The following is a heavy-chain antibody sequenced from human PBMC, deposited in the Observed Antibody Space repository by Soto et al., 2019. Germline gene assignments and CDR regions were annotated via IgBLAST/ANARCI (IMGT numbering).Heavy chain of an antibody. J-gene: IGHJ6*02. V-gene: IGHV1-8*01. Sequence: ASVKVSCKASGYTFTSYDINWVRQATGQGLEWMGWMNPNSGNTGYAQKFQGRVTMTRNTSISTAYMELSSLRSEDTAVYYCARERGVYCSGGSCYSAYGMDVWGQGTTVTVSS. CDR1: GYTFTSYD. CDR2: MNPNSGNT. CDR3: ARERGVYCSGGSCYSAYGMDV. D-gene: IGHD2-15*01.